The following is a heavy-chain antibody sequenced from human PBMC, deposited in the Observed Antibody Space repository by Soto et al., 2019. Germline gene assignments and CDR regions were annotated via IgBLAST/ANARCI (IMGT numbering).Heavy chain of an antibody. CDR2: ISSSSSTI. J-gene: IGHJ4*02. D-gene: IGHD4-17*01. CDR1: GFTFSSYS. Sequence: PGGSLRLSCAASGFTFSSYSMNWVRQAPGKGLEWVSYISSSSSTIYYADSVKGRFTISRDNAKNSLYLQMNSLRAEDTAVYYCARDLKVPSYGDYVDPSHWGQGTLVTVSS. V-gene: IGHV3-48*01. CDR3: ARDLKVPSYGDYVDPSH.